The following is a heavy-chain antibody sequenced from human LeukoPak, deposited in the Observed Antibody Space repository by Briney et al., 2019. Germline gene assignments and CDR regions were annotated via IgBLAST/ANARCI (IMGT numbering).Heavy chain of an antibody. J-gene: IGHJ4*02. V-gene: IGHV3-15*01. CDR3: TASLRYFDWLQLANY. D-gene: IGHD3-9*01. CDR1: GFTFSNAW. CDR2: IKGKTDGGTT. Sequence: GGSLRLSCAASGFTFSNAWMSWVRQAPGKGLEWVGRIKGKTDGGTTDYAAPVKGRFTISRDDSKNTLYLQMNSLKTEDTAVYYCTASLRYFDWLQLANYWGQGTLVTVSS.